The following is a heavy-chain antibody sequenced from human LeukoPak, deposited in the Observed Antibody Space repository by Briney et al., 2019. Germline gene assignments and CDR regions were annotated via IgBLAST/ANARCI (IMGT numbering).Heavy chain of an antibody. CDR2: IYYSGST. J-gene: IGHJ6*02. CDR1: GGSISSSSYY. D-gene: IGHD3-22*01. V-gene: IGHV4-39*07. Sequence: SETLSLTCTVSGGSISSSSYYWGWIRQPPGKGLEWIGSIYYSGSTYYNPSLKSRVTISVDTSKNQFSLKLSSVTAADTAVYYCARENDYYDSSGYSSCYGMDVWGQGTTVTVSS. CDR3: ARENDYYDSSGYSSCYGMDV.